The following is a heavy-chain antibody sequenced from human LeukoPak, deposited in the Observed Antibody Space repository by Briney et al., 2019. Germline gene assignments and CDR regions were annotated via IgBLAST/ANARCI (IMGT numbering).Heavy chain of an antibody. V-gene: IGHV1-18*01. J-gene: IGHJ3*02. Sequence: ASVKVSCKASGYTFTSYGISWVRQAPGQGLEWMGWISAYNGNTNYAQKLQGRVTMTTDASTSTAYMELRSLRSDDTAVYYCARSIAVGAFGAFDIWGQGTMVTVSS. CDR2: ISAYNGNT. CDR1: GYTFTSYG. CDR3: ARSIAVGAFGAFDI. D-gene: IGHD6-19*01.